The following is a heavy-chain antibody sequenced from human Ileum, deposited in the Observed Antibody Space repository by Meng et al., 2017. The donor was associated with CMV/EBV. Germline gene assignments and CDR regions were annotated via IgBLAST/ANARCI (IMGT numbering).Heavy chain of an antibody. CDR3: VRQVVAASFDY. V-gene: IGHV4-30-4*08. D-gene: IGHD2-15*01. Sequence: QVTLQESGPGLSKPSQTLSPTSTGSGGSITSGNYYWSWIRQPPGRGLEWIGYIYYSVSPYYKPSLKSRVTISLDTSKNQCSLNLRSVTATDSAVYYCVRQVVAASFDYWGQGALVTVSS. CDR1: GGSITSGNYY. CDR2: IYYSVSP. J-gene: IGHJ4*02.